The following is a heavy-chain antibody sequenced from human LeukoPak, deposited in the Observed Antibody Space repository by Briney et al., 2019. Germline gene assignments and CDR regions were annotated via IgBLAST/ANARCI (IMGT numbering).Heavy chain of an antibody. D-gene: IGHD2-2*01. V-gene: IGHV3-23*01. CDR3: AKDRAYCSSTSCYDAFDI. Sequence: PGGSLRLFCAASGFTFSSYAMSWVRQAPGKGLEWVSAISGSGGSSHYADSVKGRFTISRDNSKNTLYVQMNSLRAEDTAVYYCAKDRAYCSSTSCYDAFDIWGQGTMVTVSS. CDR2: ISGSGGSS. J-gene: IGHJ3*02. CDR1: GFTFSSYA.